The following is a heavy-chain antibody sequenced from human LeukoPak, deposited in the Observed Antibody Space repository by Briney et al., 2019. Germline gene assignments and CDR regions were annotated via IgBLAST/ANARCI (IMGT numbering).Heavy chain of an antibody. V-gene: IGHV4-39*07. CDR2: FYSGGST. CDR1: GGSISSSGWY. D-gene: IGHD3-3*01. Sequence: PSRTLFLTCRVSGGSISSSGWYWGWIRQPPGKGLEWIGRFYSGGSTNYTPPLKSRVSIYVDTSNNSFSLDLFSVTAAHTPVYFCVGGWLLGMYDDFAYWGEGRLPSVPS. J-gene: IGHJ4*02. CDR3: VGGWLLGMYDDFAY.